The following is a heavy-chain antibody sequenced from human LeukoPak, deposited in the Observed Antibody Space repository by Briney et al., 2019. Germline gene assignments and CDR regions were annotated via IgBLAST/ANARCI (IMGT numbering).Heavy chain of an antibody. D-gene: IGHD3-22*01. J-gene: IGHJ4*02. CDR3: ARLLGDSSGYYLDY. CDR2: ISYDGSNK. Sequence: GGSLRLSCAASGFTFSSYAMHWVRQAPGKGLEWVAVISYDGSNKYYADSVKGRFTISRDNAKNSLYLQMNSLRAEDTAVYYCARLLGDSSGYYLDYWGQGTLVTVSS. CDR1: GFTFSSYA. V-gene: IGHV3-30*04.